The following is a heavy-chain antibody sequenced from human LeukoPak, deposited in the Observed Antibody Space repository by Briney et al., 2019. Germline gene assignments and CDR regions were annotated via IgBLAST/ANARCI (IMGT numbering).Heavy chain of an antibody. CDR3: AHRPTSNWHRNQYNLFDP. V-gene: IGHV2-5*02. D-gene: IGHD6-13*01. CDR2: IYWDDDR. CDR1: GFSLSTSGVG. Sequence: SGPTLVKPTQTLTLTCTFSGFSLSTSGVGVGWIRQSPGKALEWLAVIYWDDDRHYSPSLKSRLTITKDTLKNQVVLTMTNMDPVDTATYYCAHRPTSNWHRNQYNLFDPWGQGTLVTVSS. J-gene: IGHJ5*02.